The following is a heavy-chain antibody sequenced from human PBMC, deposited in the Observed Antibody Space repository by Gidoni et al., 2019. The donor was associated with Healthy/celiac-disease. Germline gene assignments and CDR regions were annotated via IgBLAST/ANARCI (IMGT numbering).Heavy chain of an antibody. CDR2: IYYSGST. Sequence: QVQLQESGPGLVKPSQTLSLTCTVSGGSISSGGYYWSWIRQHPGKGLEWIGYIYYSGSTYYNPPLKMRVTISVDTSKNQFSLKLSSVTAADTAVYYWARVDIAVGGEWGYFDYWGQGTLVTVSS. CDR1: GGSISSGGYY. D-gene: IGHD6-19*01. V-gene: IGHV4-31*03. J-gene: IGHJ4*02. CDR3: ARVDIAVGGEWGYFDY.